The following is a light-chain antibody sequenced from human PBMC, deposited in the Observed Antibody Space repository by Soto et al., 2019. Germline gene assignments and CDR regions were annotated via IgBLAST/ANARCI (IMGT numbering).Light chain of an antibody. Sequence: QSALTQPPSASGSPGQSVSISCIGTSSDVGGYNYVSWYQQYSGTAPKLMIYEVSKRPSGVPDRFSGSKSGNTASLTVTGLQAEDEADYYCSSYAGSNNFVFGTGTKLTVL. CDR3: SSYAGSNNFV. V-gene: IGLV2-8*01. J-gene: IGLJ1*01. CDR1: SSDVGGYNY. CDR2: EVS.